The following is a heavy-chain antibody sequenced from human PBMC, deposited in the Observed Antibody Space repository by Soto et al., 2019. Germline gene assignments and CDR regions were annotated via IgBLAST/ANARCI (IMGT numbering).Heavy chain of an antibody. CDR3: ATDRSISCSNGTLDFDS. CDR2: IIPLFDAT. V-gene: IGHV1-69*06. D-gene: IGHD3-3*02. CDR1: GGTFTTYD. Sequence: QVQLVQSGAEVRKPGSSVKVSCKASGGTFTTYDISWVRQAPGQGLEWMGGIIPLFDATKYAKKFQGRVTITADKSTGTAQMELSSLRSDDTAMYYSATDRSISCSNGTLDFDSWGQGNVLSVSS. J-gene: IGHJ4*02.